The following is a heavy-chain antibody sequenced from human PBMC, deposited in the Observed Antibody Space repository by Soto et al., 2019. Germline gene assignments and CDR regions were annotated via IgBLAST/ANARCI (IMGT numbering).Heavy chain of an antibody. CDR3: ARWGIVVVVDAPRNYYGMDG. J-gene: IGHJ6*02. V-gene: IGHV3-30-3*01. CDR2: ISYDGSNK. D-gene: IGHD2-15*01. Sequence: LRLSCAASGFTFSSYAMHWVRQAPGKGLEWVAVISYDGSNKYYADSVKGRFTISRDNSKNTLYLQMNSLRAEDTAVYYCARWGIVVVVDAPRNYYGMDGWGQGHTVTVSS. CDR1: GFTFSSYA.